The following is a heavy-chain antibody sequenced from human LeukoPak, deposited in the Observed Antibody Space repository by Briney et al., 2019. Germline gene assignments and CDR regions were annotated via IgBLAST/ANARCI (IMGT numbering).Heavy chain of an antibody. Sequence: GGSLRLSCAASGFTSSSYAMSWVRQAPGKGLEWVSAISGSGGSTYYADSVKGRFTISRDNSKNTLYLQMNSLRAEDTAVYYCAKDDGWVQYANWGQGTLVTVSS. CDR3: AKDDGWVQYAN. V-gene: IGHV3-23*01. J-gene: IGHJ4*02. CDR1: GFTSSSYA. D-gene: IGHD5-24*01. CDR2: ISGSGGST.